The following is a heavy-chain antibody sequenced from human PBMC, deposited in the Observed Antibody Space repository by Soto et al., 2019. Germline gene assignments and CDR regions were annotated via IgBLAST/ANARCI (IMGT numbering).Heavy chain of an antibody. CDR2: INAGNGNA. V-gene: IGHV1-3*01. CDR1: GYTFTSYA. Sequence: GASVKVSCKASGYTFTSYAMHWVRQAPGQRLEWMGWINAGNGNAKYSQKFQGRVTITRDTSASTAYMELSSLRSEDTAVYYCAREGDCSSTSCPLTMGWFDPWGQGTLVTVSS. D-gene: IGHD2-2*01. J-gene: IGHJ5*02. CDR3: AREGDCSSTSCPLTMGWFDP.